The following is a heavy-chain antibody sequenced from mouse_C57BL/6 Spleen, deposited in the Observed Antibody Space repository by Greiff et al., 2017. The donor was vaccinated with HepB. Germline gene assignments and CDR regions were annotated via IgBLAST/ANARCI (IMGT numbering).Heavy chain of an antibody. CDR1: GYTFTSYW. CDR3: AIYDGYYDGWFAY. Sequence: VQLQQSGAELVMPGASVKLSCKASGYTFTSYWMHWVKQRPGQGLEWIGEIDPSDSYTKYNQKFKGKSTLTVDKSSSTAYMPLSSLTSEDSAVYYCAIYDGYYDGWFAYWGQGTLVTVAA. CDR2: IDPSDSYT. J-gene: IGHJ3*01. D-gene: IGHD2-3*01. V-gene: IGHV1-69*01.